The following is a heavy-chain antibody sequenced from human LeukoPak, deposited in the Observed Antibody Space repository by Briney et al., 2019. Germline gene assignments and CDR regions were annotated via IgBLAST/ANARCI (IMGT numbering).Heavy chain of an antibody. CDR2: IYYNGDT. CDR3: ARVLRAASWRSYDY. J-gene: IGHJ4*02. Sequence: SETLSLTCTVSGGSVSNSLYYWSWIRQPPGKGLEWIGYIYYNGDTNYNPSLKSRVIISIDTSSNQFSLRLNSMTAADTAVYYCARVLRAASWRSYDYWGQGSLVTVSS. V-gene: IGHV4-61*01. CDR1: GGSVSNSLYY. D-gene: IGHD5-18*01.